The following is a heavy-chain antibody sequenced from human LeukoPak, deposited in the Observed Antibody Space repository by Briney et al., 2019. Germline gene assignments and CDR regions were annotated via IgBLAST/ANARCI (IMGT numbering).Heavy chain of an antibody. Sequence: QTGGSLRLSCAASGFTFSSYSMNWVRQAPGKGLEWVSYISSSSSTIYYADSVKGRFTISRDNSKNTLYLQMNSLRAEDTAVYYCARYSSSPHTALDVWGQGTTVTVSS. CDR1: GFTFSSYS. J-gene: IGHJ6*02. D-gene: IGHD6-13*01. V-gene: IGHV3-48*01. CDR3: ARYSSSPHTALDV. CDR2: ISSSSSTI.